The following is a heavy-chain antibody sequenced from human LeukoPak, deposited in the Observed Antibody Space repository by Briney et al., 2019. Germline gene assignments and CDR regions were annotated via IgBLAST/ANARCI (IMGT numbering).Heavy chain of an antibody. Sequence: GGSLRLSCPASGFTFSSYSMNSVRQAPGKGLEWVANIEEDGSEKYYVASVKGRFTISRDNAKNSLYLQVNSLRAADTAVYYCARLNYDFWSGVWEGYYMDVWGNGTTVTVSS. D-gene: IGHD3-3*01. J-gene: IGHJ6*03. CDR3: ARLNYDFWSGVWEGYYMDV. V-gene: IGHV3-7*01. CDR2: IEEDGSEK. CDR1: GFTFSSYS.